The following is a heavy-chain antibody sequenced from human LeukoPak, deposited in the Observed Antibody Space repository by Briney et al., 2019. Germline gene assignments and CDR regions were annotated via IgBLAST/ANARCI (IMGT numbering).Heavy chain of an antibody. D-gene: IGHD2-2*01. CDR2: IKSKTDGETT. Sequence: PGGSLRLSCTASGFTFSNAWMGWVRQAPGQGLEWVGRIKSKTDGETTDYAAPVKGRFTISRDDSKNTLYLQMNSLKTEDTAVYYCSTDRTANFDYWGQGSVVTVSS. CDR3: STDRTANFDY. J-gene: IGHJ4*02. CDR1: GFTFSNAW. V-gene: IGHV3-15*01.